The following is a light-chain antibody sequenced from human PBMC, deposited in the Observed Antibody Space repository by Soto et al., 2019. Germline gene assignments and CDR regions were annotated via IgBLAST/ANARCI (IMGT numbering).Light chain of an antibody. CDR2: DAS. J-gene: IGKJ1*01. V-gene: IGKV3-20*01. CDR3: QQYGSSPQT. Sequence: IVLTQSPATLSVSPGERATLSCRASQSVSTYLAWYQQKPGQAPRLLIYDASNRATGIPARFSGSGSGTDFTLTISRLEPEDFAVYYCQQYGSSPQTFGQGTKVDIK. CDR1: QSVSTY.